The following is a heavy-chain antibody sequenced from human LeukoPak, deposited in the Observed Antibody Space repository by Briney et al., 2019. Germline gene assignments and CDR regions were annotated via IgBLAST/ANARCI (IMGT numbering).Heavy chain of an antibody. J-gene: IGHJ3*02. D-gene: IGHD3-3*01. CDR3: ARGVYYDFWSGYPDAFDI. CDR1: GGTFSSYA. Sequence: GSSVKVSCKASGGTFSSYAISWVRQAPGQGLEWVGRIIPIFGTANYAQKFQGRVTITTDESTSTAYMELSSLRSEDTAVYYCARGVYYDFWSGYPDAFDIWGQGTMVTVSS. CDR2: IIPIFGTA. V-gene: IGHV1-69*05.